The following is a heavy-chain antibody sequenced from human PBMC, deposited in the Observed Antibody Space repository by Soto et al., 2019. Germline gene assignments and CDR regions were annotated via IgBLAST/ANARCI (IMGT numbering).Heavy chain of an antibody. V-gene: IGHV4-34*01. Sequence: SETLSLTCAFYCGSFIGYYWSWIRQPPGKGLEWIGEINHSGSTNYNPSLKSRVTISVDTSKNQFSLKLSSVTAADTAVYYCARGGIVATINWFDPWGQGTLVTVSS. D-gene: IGHD5-12*01. CDR3: ARGGIVATINWFDP. J-gene: IGHJ5*02. CDR1: CGSFIGYY. CDR2: INHSGST.